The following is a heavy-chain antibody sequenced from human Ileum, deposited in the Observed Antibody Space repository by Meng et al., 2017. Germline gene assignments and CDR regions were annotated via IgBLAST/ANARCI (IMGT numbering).Heavy chain of an antibody. CDR1: GGSISCSIW. Sequence: QVQLQESGPGLVKPSGTLSLTCAVSGGSISCSIWWSWVRQPPEKGLEWIGELHHSGTTNYSPSLKSRLTISVDKLKNQFSLKLQSVTAADTAVYFCARGVVSGSHYNTYWGQGILVTVSS. V-gene: IGHV4-4*02. CDR3: ARGVVSGSHYNTY. J-gene: IGHJ4*02. D-gene: IGHD3-10*01. CDR2: LHHSGTT.